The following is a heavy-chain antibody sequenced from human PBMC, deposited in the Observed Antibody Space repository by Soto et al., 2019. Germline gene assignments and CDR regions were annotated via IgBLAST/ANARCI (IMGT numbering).Heavy chain of an antibody. CDR2: IIPIFGTA. J-gene: IGHJ6*02. Sequence: SVKVSCKASGGTFSSYAISWVRQAPGQGLEWMGGIIPIFGTANYAQKFQGRVTITRDTSASTAYMELSSLRSEDTAVYYCARDGPYYYGSGSYSFLYYYYYGMDVWGQGTMVTVSS. CDR1: GGTFSSYA. CDR3: ARDGPYYYGSGSYSFLYYYYYGMDV. V-gene: IGHV1-69*05. D-gene: IGHD3-10*01.